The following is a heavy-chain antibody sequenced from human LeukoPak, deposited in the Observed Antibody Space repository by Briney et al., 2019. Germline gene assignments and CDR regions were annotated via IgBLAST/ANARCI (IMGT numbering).Heavy chain of an antibody. Sequence: PGRSLRLSCAASGFTFSSYAMNWVRQAPGKGPEWVSTISIDGGRTYYADSVKGRFTVSRDTSKNTLYLQMNSLRAADTAVYYCARKGIGSSRYQNMDVWGKGTTVTVS. CDR2: ISIDGGRT. V-gene: IGHV3-23*01. D-gene: IGHD6-25*01. CDR1: GFTFSSYA. J-gene: IGHJ6*03. CDR3: ARKGIGSSRYQNMDV.